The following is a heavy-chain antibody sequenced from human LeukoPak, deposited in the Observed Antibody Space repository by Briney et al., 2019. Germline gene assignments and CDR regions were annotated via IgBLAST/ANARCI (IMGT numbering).Heavy chain of an antibody. CDR2: FDPEDGET. D-gene: IGHD2/OR15-2a*01. J-gene: IGHJ4*02. CDR3: ATDPDGNHSPNFDY. CDR1: GYTLTGLS. Sequence: ASVKVSCKVSGYTLTGLSMHWVRQAPGKGLEWMGGFDPEDGETIYAQKFQGRVTMTEDTSTDTAYMELSSLRSEDTAVYYCATDPDGNHSPNFDYWGQGTLVTVSS. V-gene: IGHV1-24*01.